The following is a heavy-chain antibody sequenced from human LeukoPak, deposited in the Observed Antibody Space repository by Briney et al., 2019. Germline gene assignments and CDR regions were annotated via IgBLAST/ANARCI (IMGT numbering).Heavy chain of an antibody. J-gene: IGHJ3*02. CDR3: ARSRYYDSSGPPAFDI. D-gene: IGHD3-22*01. CDR1: GYSFTSYW. Sequence: GESLKISCKGSGYSFTSYWIGWVRQMPGKGLEWMGIIYPGDSDTRYGPSFQGQVTISADKSISTAYLQWSSLKASDTAMYYCARSRYYDSSGPPAFDIWGQGTMVTVSS. V-gene: IGHV5-51*01. CDR2: IYPGDSDT.